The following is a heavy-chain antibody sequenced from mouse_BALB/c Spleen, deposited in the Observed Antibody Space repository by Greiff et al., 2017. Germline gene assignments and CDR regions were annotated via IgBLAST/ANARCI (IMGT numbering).Heavy chain of an antibody. CDR3: AREITSWYFDV. Sequence: EVQRVESGGGLVKPGGSLKLSCAASGFTFSSYAMSWVRQTPEKRLEWVASISSGGSTYYPDSVKGRFTISRDNARNILYLQMSSLRSEDTAMYYCAREITSWYFDVWGAGTTVTVSS. V-gene: IGHV5-6-5*01. D-gene: IGHD1-1*01. CDR2: ISSGGST. CDR1: GFTFSSYA. J-gene: IGHJ1*01.